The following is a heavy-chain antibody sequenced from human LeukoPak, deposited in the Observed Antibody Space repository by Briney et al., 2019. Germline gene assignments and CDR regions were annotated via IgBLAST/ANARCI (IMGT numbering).Heavy chain of an antibody. V-gene: IGHV4-34*01. Sequence: SETLSLTCAVYGGSFSGYYWSWIRQPPGKGLEWIGEINHSGSTNYNPSLKSRVTISVDTSKNQFSLKLSSVTAADTAVYYCARGPVSYFQHWGQGTLVTVSS. D-gene: IGHD4-17*01. CDR3: ARGPVSYFQH. CDR2: INHSGST. CDR1: GGSFSGYY. J-gene: IGHJ1*01.